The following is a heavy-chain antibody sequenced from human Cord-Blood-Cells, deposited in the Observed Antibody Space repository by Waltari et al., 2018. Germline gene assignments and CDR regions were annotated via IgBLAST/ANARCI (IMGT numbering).Heavy chain of an antibody. Sequence: QVQLVQSGAEVKKPGASVKVSCKASGYTFTGSYMHWVRQAPGPGLEWMGWINPNSGGTNYAQKFQGWVTMTRDTSISTAYMELSRLRSYDTAVYYCARDRNRAFWSGYYAFDIWGQGTMVTVSS. CDR2: INPNSGGT. J-gene: IGHJ3*02. D-gene: IGHD3-3*01. CDR3: ARDRNRAFWSGYYAFDI. V-gene: IGHV1-2*04. CDR1: GYTFTGSY.